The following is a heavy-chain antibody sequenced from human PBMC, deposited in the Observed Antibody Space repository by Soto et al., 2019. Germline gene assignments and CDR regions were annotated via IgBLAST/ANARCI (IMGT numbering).Heavy chain of an antibody. D-gene: IGHD2-2*01. Sequence: EVQLLESGGGLVQPGGSLRLSCAASGFTFSSYAMSWVRQAPGKGLEWVAGISGSGGSRYYADSVKGRFTISRDNSKNKLYLQMNSLRAEAADVDYCSKGRGFCSSTSCYLGCDYWGQGTLVTVSS. J-gene: IGHJ4*02. CDR2: ISGSGGSR. CDR1: GFTFSSYA. CDR3: SKGRGFCSSTSCYLGCDY. V-gene: IGHV3-23*01.